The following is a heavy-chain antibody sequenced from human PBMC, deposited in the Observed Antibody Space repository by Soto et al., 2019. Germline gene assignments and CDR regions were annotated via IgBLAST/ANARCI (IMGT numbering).Heavy chain of an antibody. D-gene: IGHD6-19*01. V-gene: IGHV4-28*01. CDR1: GYSISSSNW. Sequence: SETLSLTCAVSGYSISSSNWWGWIRQPPGKGLEWIGYIYNSGTTNYNPSLESRVTVSVDTAKNEFSLKLNSATAADTATYYCARILRDSQGWYHHDFWGQGTLVTVSS. CDR3: ARILRDSQGWYHHDF. CDR2: IYNSGTT. J-gene: IGHJ4*02.